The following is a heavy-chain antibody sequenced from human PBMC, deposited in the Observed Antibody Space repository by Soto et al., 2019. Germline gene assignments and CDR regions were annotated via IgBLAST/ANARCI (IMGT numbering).Heavy chain of an antibody. J-gene: IGHJ6*03. CDR3: ARGGRVNSSFKDYYYMDV. CDR1: SGSISSSNW. Sequence: PSETLSLTCAVSSGSISSSNWWSWVRQPPGKGLEWIGEIYHSGSTNYNPSLKSRVTISVDKSKNQFSLKLSSVTAADTAVYYCARGGRVNSSFKDYYYMDVWGKGTTVTVSS. V-gene: IGHV4-4*02. D-gene: IGHD6-13*01. CDR2: IYHSGST.